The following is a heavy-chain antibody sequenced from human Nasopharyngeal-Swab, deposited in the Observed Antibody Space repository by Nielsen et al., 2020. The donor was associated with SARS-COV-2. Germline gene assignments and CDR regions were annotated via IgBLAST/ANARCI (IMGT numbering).Heavy chain of an antibody. CDR1: GGSISSSSYY. V-gene: IGHV4-39*01. J-gene: IGHJ4*02. Sequence: PETLSLTCTVSGGSISSSSYYWGWIRQPPGKGLEWIGSIYYSGSTYYNPSLKSRVTISVDTSKNQFSLKLSSVTAADTAVYYCARVGPSSDYFDYWGQGTLVTVSS. CDR3: ARVGPSSDYFDY. D-gene: IGHD6-6*01. CDR2: IYYSGST.